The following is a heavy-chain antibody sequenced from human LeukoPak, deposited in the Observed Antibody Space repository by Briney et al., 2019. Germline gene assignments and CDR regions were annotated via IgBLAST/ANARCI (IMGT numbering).Heavy chain of an antibody. Sequence: QPGGSLRLSCAASGFTFSSYEMNWVRQAPGKGLEWVSYISSSGSTIYYADSVKVRFTISRDNATNSLYLQMNSLRAEDTAVYYCARDYYGSGSYYGVKNYYYYMDVWGKGTTVTVSS. D-gene: IGHD3-10*01. CDR1: GFTFSSYE. CDR3: ARDYYGSGSYYGVKNYYYYMDV. CDR2: ISSSGSTI. J-gene: IGHJ6*03. V-gene: IGHV3-48*03.